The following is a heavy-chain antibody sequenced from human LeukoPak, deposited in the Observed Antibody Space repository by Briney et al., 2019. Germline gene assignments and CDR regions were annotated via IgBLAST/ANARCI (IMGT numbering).Heavy chain of an antibody. D-gene: IGHD3-22*01. CDR1: GYTLTELS. CDR3: ARDLVPTYYYDSSGYDY. CDR2: FDPEDGET. V-gene: IGHV1-24*01. Sequence: ASVKVSCKVSGYTLTELSMHWVRQAPGKGLEWMGGFDPEDGETVYAQKFQGRVTMTEDTSTSAAYMELRSLRSDDTAVYYCARDLVPTYYYDSSGYDYWGQGTLVTVSS. J-gene: IGHJ4*02.